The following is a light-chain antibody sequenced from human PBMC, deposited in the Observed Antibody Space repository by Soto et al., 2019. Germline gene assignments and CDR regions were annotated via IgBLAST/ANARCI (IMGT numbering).Light chain of an antibody. CDR3: LQHNSYPWT. J-gene: IGKJ1*01. CDR1: QSIGDW. CDR2: AVS. Sequence: DIQMTQSPSTLSASLGDRVTITCRASQSIGDWLAWFQQKPGKVPKRLIFAVSNLESGVPSRFRGSGSGTEFTLTITSLQPEDFATYYCLQHNSYPWTFGQGTKVDI. V-gene: IGKV1-5*01.